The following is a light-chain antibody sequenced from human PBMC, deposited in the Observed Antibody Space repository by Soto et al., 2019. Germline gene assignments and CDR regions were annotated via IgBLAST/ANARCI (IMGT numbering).Light chain of an antibody. CDR2: GAS. Sequence: EIVLTQSPGTLSLSPGERATLSCRASQSVSSSYLAWYQQKPGQAPRLLIYGASIRATGTPGRFSGSGSGTDFTLTISRLEPEDFVVYYCQQYGSSPETFGQGTKVEIK. J-gene: IGKJ1*01. V-gene: IGKV3-20*01. CDR1: QSVSSSY. CDR3: QQYGSSPET.